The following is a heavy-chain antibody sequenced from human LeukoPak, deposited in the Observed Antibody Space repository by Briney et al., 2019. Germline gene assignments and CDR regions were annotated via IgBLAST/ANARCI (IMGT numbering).Heavy chain of an antibody. J-gene: IGHJ4*02. Sequence: GESLRLSCAASGFTFSTYWMSWVRQAPGKGLEWVANIKQDGSEKYYVDSVKGRFTISRDNAQNSLYLQMNSLRAEDTAVYYCARVKSTSFDYWGQGTLVTASS. CDR3: ARVKSTSFDY. V-gene: IGHV3-7*05. CDR1: GFTFSTYW. CDR2: IKQDGSEK. D-gene: IGHD2-2*01.